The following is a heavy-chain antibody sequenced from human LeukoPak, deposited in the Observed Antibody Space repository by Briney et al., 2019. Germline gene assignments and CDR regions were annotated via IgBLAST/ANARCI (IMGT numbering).Heavy chain of an antibody. CDR1: GYTFTSYG. D-gene: IGHD4-17*01. CDR3: ARDLGDYVRVSDGNWFDP. J-gene: IGHJ5*02. Sequence: GASVKVSCKASGYTFTSYGISWVRQAPGQGLEWMGWISAYNGNTNYAQKPQGRVTMTTDTSTSTAYMELRSLSCDDTAVYYCARDLGDYVRVSDGNWFDPWGQGTLVTVSS. CDR2: ISAYNGNT. V-gene: IGHV1-18*01.